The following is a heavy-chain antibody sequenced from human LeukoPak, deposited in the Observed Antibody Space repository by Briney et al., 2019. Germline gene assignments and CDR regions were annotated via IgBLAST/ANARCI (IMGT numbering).Heavy chain of an antibody. CDR3: ARETGAFDI. V-gene: IGHV4-59*01. CDR2: IYYSGSP. J-gene: IGHJ3*02. CDR1: GGSISSYY. Sequence: SETLSLTCTVSGGSISSYYRSWVRQPPGKGLEWIGYIYYSGSPNYDPSLNRRVTIPVDTSKNQFSLKLSSVTATDMAVYYCARETGAFDIWGEGTMVTVSS.